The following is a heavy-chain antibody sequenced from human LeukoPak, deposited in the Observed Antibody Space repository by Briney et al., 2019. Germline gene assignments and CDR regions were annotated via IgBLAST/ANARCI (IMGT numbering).Heavy chain of an antibody. CDR3: ARVGLGAYYDSSGYYYLFDY. Sequence: SETLSLTCTVSGYSISSGYYWGWIRPPPGKGLEWIGIIYHSGSTYYNPSLKSRVTISVDTSKNQFSLKLSSVTAADTAVYYCARVGLGAYYDSSGYYYLFDYWGQGTLVTVSS. J-gene: IGHJ4*02. D-gene: IGHD3-22*01. V-gene: IGHV4-38-2*02. CDR1: GYSISSGYY. CDR2: IYHSGST.